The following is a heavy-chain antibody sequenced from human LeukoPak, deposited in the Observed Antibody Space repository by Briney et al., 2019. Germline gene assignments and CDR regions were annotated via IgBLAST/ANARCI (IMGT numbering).Heavy chain of an antibody. V-gene: IGHV1-2*02. J-gene: IGHJ4*02. CDR1: GYSFTAFY. CDR2: IHPRKGDT. CDR3: ARDLLMEWPIGGY. Sequence: ASLRVSCKASGYSFTAFYIHWVRQAPGQGLEWMGWIHPRKGDTQYAQKFQDRVTMTRDTSTRTAYMDLSSLGSDDTAVYYCARDLLMEWPIGGYWGQGTLVTVSS. D-gene: IGHD3-3*01.